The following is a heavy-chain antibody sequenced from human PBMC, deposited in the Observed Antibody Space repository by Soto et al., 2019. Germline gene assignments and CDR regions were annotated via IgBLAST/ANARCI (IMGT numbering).Heavy chain of an antibody. CDR1: GFTFADYA. V-gene: IGHV3-49*04. CDR2: IRGKPNGGAT. J-gene: IGHJ6*02. Sequence: GGSLRLSCTASGFTFADYAMNWVRQAPGKGREWVGLIRGKPNGGATDYAAYLKGRFTISRDDSRSVAYVQMNSLKTEDTAVYYCTRDFQGQYHYRMDVWGQGTTVTVSS. CDR3: TRDFQGQYHYRMDV.